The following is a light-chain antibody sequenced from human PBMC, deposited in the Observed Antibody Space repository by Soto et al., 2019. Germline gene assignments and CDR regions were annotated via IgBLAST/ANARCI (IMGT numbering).Light chain of an antibody. CDR2: DVS. J-gene: IGLJ2*01. CDR3: SSYTSSNTPVV. CDR1: SSDVGGYNY. V-gene: IGLV2-14*01. Sequence: QCVLTQPASVSGSPGQSITISCTGTSSDVGGYNYVSWYQQHPGKAPKLLIYDVSNRPSGVSNRFSGSKSGNTASLTISGLQAEVEADYYCSSYTSSNTPVVFGGGTKLTVL.